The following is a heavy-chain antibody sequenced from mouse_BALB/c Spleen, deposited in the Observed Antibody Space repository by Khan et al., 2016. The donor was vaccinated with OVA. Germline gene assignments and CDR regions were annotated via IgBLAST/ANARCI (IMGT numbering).Heavy chain of an antibody. V-gene: IGHV1S137*01. Sequence: VQLQQSGAELVRPGVSVKISCKGSGYKFTDFTMHWVKQSHAMSLEWIGVISTYYGDANYNQKFKDKATMTVDKSSNTAYMDLARLTSEDSAIFDCERGGGGDRFLYWGQGTLVTVSA. CDR2: ISTYYGDA. CDR3: ERGGGGDRFLY. J-gene: IGHJ3*01. CDR1: GYKFTDFT.